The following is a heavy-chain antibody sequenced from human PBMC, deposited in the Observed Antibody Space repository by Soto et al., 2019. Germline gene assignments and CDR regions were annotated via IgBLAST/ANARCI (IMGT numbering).Heavy chain of an antibody. V-gene: IGHV6-1*01. Sequence: SRTLSLTCAISGYSVSSNSAALNWIRQSPSRGLEWLGRTYYRSKWYNDYAVSVKSRITINPDTSKNQFSLQLNSVTPEDTAVYYCARERQGVPAAIFGYWFDPWGQGTL. D-gene: IGHD2-2*01. J-gene: IGHJ5*02. CDR2: TYYRSKWYN. CDR1: GYSVSSNSAA. CDR3: ARERQGVPAAIFGYWFDP.